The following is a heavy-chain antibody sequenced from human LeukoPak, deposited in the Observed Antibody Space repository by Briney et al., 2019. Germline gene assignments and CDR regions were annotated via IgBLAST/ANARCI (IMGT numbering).Heavy chain of an antibody. CDR1: GFTFSSYA. Sequence: GGSLRLSCAASGFTFSSYAMSWVRQAPGKGLEWVSAISGSGGSTYYADSVKGRFTISRDNSKNTLYLQMNSLRAEDTAVYYCAKDRANYYGSGSEGVFDYWGQGTLVTVSS. CDR3: AKDRANYYGSGSEGVFDY. V-gene: IGHV3-23*01. D-gene: IGHD3-10*01. CDR2: ISGSGGST. J-gene: IGHJ4*02.